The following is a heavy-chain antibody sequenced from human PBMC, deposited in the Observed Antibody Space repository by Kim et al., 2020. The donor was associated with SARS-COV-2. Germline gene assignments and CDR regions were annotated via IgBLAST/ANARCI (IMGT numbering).Heavy chain of an antibody. CDR2: INHSGST. Sequence: SETLSLTCAVYGGSFSGYYWSWIRQPTGKGLEWIGEINHSGSTNYNPSLKSRVTISVDTSKNQFSLKLSSVTAADTAVYYCARLRAAAGEKPFDYWGQGTLVTVSS. V-gene: IGHV4-34*01. CDR3: ARLRAAAGEKPFDY. D-gene: IGHD6-13*01. J-gene: IGHJ4*02. CDR1: GGSFSGYY.